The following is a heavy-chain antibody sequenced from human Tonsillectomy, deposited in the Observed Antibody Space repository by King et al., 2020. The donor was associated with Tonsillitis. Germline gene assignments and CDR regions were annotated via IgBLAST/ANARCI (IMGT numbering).Heavy chain of an antibody. CDR1: GFTFSSYG. J-gene: IGHJ4*02. V-gene: IGHV3-30*18. Sequence: VQLVESGGGVVQPGRSLRLSCAASGFTFSSYGMHWVRQAPGKGLEWVAVASLDGSNKYYADSVKGRFSISRDNSKNTLHLQMNSLRPEDTAVYYCAKGGGYFEFDYWGQGTLVTVSS. CDR3: AKGGGYFEFDY. CDR2: ASLDGSNK. D-gene: IGHD3-22*01.